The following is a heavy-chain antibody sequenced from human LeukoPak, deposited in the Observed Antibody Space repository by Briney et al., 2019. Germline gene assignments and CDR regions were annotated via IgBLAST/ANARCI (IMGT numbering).Heavy chain of an antibody. CDR1: GGTFSSYA. CDR2: IIPIFGTA. Sequence: ASVKVSCKASGGTFSSYAISWVRQAPGQGLEWMGGIIPIFGTANYAQKFQGRVTITTDESTSTAYMELSSLRSEDTAVYYCARDRYSSGWSPAHDYWGQGTLVTVSS. CDR3: ARDRYSSGWSPAHDY. D-gene: IGHD6-19*01. J-gene: IGHJ4*02. V-gene: IGHV1-69*05.